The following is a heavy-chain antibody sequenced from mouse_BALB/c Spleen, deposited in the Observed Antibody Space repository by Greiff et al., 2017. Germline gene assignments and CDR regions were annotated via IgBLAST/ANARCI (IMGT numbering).Heavy chain of an antibody. V-gene: IGHV14-3*02. Sequence: EVQLQQSGAELVKPGASVKLSCTASGFNIKDTYMHWVKQRPEQGLEWIGRIDPANGNTKYDPKFQGKATITADTSSNTAYLQLSSLTSEDTAVYCCARSGYGSSYGFAYWGQGTLVTVAA. CDR2: IDPANGNT. J-gene: IGHJ3*01. CDR1: GFNIKDTY. D-gene: IGHD1-1*01. CDR3: ARSGYGSSYGFAY.